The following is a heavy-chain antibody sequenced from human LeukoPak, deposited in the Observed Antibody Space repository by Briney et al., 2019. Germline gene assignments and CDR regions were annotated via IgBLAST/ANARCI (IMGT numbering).Heavy chain of an antibody. Sequence: PSETLSLTCTVSGGSVSSGSCYWSWIRQPPGKGLEWIGYIYYSGSTNYNPSLKSRVTISVDTSKNQFSLKLSSVTAADTAVYYCARVTYGTTRCDYWGQGTLVTVSS. D-gene: IGHD2-8*01. CDR3: ARVTYGTTRCDY. CDR2: IYYSGST. CDR1: GGSVSSGSCY. V-gene: IGHV4-61*01. J-gene: IGHJ4*02.